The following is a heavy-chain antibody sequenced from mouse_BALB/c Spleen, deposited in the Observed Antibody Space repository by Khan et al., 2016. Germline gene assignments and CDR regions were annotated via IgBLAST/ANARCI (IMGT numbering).Heavy chain of an antibody. Sequence: EVELVESGGDLVKPGGSLKLSCAASGFTFSSYGMSWVRQTPGKRLEWVATISSGGSYTYYPDSVKGRFTISRDNAKNTLYLQMSSLKSEDTAMYYCARQAYYYGSSHRMDYWGQGTSVTVSS. CDR1: GFTFSSYG. CDR3: ARQAYYYGSSHRMDY. V-gene: IGHV5-6*01. D-gene: IGHD1-1*01. J-gene: IGHJ4*01. CDR2: ISSGGSYT.